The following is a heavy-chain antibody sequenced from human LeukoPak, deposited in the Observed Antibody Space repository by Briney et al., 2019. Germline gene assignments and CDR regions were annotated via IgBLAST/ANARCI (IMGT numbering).Heavy chain of an antibody. CDR3: ARSPFFWSGYYTTPDAFDI. V-gene: IGHV4-59*01. Sequence: SETLSLTCTVSGGXISSYYCSWIRQPPGKGLEWIGYIYYSGSTNYNPSLKSRVTISVDTSKNQFSLKLSSVTAADTAVYYCARSPFFWSGYYTTPDAFDIWGQGTMVTVSS. J-gene: IGHJ3*02. D-gene: IGHD3-3*01. CDR1: GGXISSYY. CDR2: IYYSGST.